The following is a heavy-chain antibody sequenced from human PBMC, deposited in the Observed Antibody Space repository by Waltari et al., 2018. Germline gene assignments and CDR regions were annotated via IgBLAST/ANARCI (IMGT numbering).Heavy chain of an antibody. CDR3: AARRRSSGAGFDP. CDR1: GRSFSGYY. Sequence: QVQLQQWGAGLLKPSETQSLTCAVSGRSFSGYYWTWIRQPPGKGREWIGDITHSGTTNYNSALKSRVTMSMDTSNNQFSLTVTSVTAADTAIYYCAARRRSSGAGFDPWGQGTLVTVSS. CDR2: ITHSGTT. J-gene: IGHJ5*02. D-gene: IGHD6-6*01. V-gene: IGHV4-34*02.